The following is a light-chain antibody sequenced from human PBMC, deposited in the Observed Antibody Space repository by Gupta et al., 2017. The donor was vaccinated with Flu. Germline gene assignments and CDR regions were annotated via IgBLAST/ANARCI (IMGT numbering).Light chain of an antibody. CDR1: QSVLYSSNNKNY. CDR3: QQYYSPPYT. Sequence: SLGERATINCKSSQSVLYSSNNKNYLTWYQQKPGQPPKLLIYWASTRESGVPDRFSGSGSGTDFTLTISSLQAEDVAVYYCQQYYSPPYTFGQGTKLEIK. CDR2: WAS. J-gene: IGKJ2*01. V-gene: IGKV4-1*01.